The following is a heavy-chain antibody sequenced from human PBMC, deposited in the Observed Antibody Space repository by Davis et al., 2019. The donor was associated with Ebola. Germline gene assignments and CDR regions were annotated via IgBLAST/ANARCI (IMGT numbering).Heavy chain of an antibody. J-gene: IGHJ6*03. CDR2: IYSVFDDNGDT. D-gene: IGHD2-21*01. V-gene: IGHV3-53*01. CDR3: AKLIAGATHYMDV. Sequence: PGGSLRLSCAASGLSVTTNYMSWVRRAPGKGLEWVSSIYSVFDDNGDTFYANSVKGRFTISRDNSKNTLYLQMNSLRAEDTAVYSCAKLIAGATHYMDVWGKGTTVTVSS. CDR1: GLSVTTNY.